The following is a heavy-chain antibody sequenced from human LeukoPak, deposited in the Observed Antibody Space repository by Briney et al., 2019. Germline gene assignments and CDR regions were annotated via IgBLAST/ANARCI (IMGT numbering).Heavy chain of an antibody. Sequence: PSETLSLTCSVSAGSIRGYYWSWIRQPAGKGLEWIGRIYSSGSTNYNPSLKSRLTLSVETSRNEVSLRLRSVTAADTAVYFCARDTGGAGYGLDVWGQGTTVTVSS. CDR3: ARDTGGAGYGLDV. D-gene: IGHD2-8*02. CDR2: IYSSGST. CDR1: AGSIRGYY. J-gene: IGHJ6*02. V-gene: IGHV4-4*07.